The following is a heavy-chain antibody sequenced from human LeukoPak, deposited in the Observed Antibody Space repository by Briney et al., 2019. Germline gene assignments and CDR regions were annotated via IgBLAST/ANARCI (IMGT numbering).Heavy chain of an antibody. D-gene: IGHD4-17*01. CDR1: GFSFSEYY. Sequence: GGSLRLSCAASGFSFSEYYMSWIRQAPGKGLEWVSCISSGSSYTNYTDSVKGRFTISRDNAKRSLYLQMNSLTAEDTAVYYCARSGGSYGWFDPWGQGTLVTVSS. CDR2: ISSGSSYT. V-gene: IGHV3-11*03. CDR3: ARSGGSYGWFDP. J-gene: IGHJ5*02.